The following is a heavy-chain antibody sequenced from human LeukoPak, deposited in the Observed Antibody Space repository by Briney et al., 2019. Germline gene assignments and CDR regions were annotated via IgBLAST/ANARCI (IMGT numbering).Heavy chain of an antibody. CDR2: ISTSGST. J-gene: IGHJ5*02. Sequence: SETLSLTCTVSGGSISSYYWSWIRQPAGKGLEWIGLISTSGSTNYNPSLKSRVTMSVDTSKNQFSLKLSSVAAADTAVYYCARDRSEPPYNWSDPWGQGTLVTVSS. D-gene: IGHD3-10*01. CDR1: GGSISSYY. V-gene: IGHV4-4*07. CDR3: ARDRSEPPYNWSDP.